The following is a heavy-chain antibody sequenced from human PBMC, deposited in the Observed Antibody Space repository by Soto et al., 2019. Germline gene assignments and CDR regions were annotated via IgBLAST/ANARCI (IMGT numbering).Heavy chain of an antibody. V-gene: IGHV1-18*01. CDR3: ARDVLLWFGELLDPLDY. Sequence: QVRLVQSGAEVKKPGASVKVSCKASGYTFTSYGISWVRQAPGQGLEWMGWISAYNGNTNYAQKLQGRVTMTTDTSTSTAYMELRSLRSDDTAVYYCARDVLLWFGELLDPLDYWGQGTLVTVSS. CDR1: GYTFTSYG. CDR2: ISAYNGNT. J-gene: IGHJ4*02. D-gene: IGHD3-10*01.